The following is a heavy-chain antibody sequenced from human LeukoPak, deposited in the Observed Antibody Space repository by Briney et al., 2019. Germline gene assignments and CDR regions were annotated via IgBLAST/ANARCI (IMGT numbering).Heavy chain of an antibody. CDR1: GGTFSSYA. Sequence: GASVKVSCKASGGTFSSYAISWVRQAPGQGLEWMGIINPSGGSTSYAQKFQGRVTMTRDTSTSTVYMELSSLRSEDTAVYYCARGLPLDYAGALDYWGQGTLVTVSS. CDR3: ARGLPLDYAGALDY. CDR2: INPSGGST. V-gene: IGHV1-46*01. D-gene: IGHD4-17*01. J-gene: IGHJ4*02.